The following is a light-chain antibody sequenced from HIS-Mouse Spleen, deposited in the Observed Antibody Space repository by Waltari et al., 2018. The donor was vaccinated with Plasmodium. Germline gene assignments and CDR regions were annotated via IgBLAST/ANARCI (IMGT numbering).Light chain of an antibody. Sequence: DIVMTQSPATLSVSPGERATLSCRASQSVSSNLAWYQQKPGQAPRLLIYGASTRATGIPARFSGRGSGTEFTLTISSLQSEDFAVYYCQQYNNWSFTFGPGTKVDIK. V-gene: IGKV3-15*01. CDR3: QQYNNWSFT. CDR2: GAS. CDR1: QSVSSN. J-gene: IGKJ3*01.